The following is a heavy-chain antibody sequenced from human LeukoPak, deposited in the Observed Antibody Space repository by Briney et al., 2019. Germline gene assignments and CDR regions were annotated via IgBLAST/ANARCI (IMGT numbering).Heavy chain of an antibody. CDR1: GGSIGSSSYY. J-gene: IGHJ4*02. V-gene: IGHV4-39*07. Sequence: SETLSLTCTVSGGSIGSSSYYWGWIRQPPGKGLEWIGSIYYSGSTYYNPSLKSRVTISVDTSKNQFSLKLSSVTAADTAVYYCARVVVPAAMVDYWGQGTLVTVSS. CDR3: ARVVVPAAMVDY. D-gene: IGHD2-2*01. CDR2: IYYSGST.